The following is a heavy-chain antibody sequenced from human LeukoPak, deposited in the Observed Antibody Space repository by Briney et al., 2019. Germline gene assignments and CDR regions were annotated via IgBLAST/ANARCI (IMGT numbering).Heavy chain of an antibody. D-gene: IGHD6-19*01. Sequence: GGSLRLSCAASGFTFSSYAMSWVRQAPGKGLEWVSAISGSGGSTYYADSVKVRFTISRDNSKNTLYLQMNSLRAEDTAVYYCAKAQAVAGGRWFDPWGQGTLVTVSS. CDR1: GFTFSSYA. J-gene: IGHJ5*02. CDR2: ISGSGGST. CDR3: AKAQAVAGGRWFDP. V-gene: IGHV3-23*01.